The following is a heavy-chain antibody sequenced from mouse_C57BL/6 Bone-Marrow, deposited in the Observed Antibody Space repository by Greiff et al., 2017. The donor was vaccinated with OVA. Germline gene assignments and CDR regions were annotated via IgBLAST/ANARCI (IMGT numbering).Heavy chain of an antibody. D-gene: IGHD2-3*01. CDR2: IYPGSGNT. CDR1: GYTFTDHY. V-gene: IGHV1-76*01. CDR3: ARDDGYFFEY. Sequence: VKLVESGAEVVRPGASVKLSCKASGYTFTDHYINWVKQRPGQGLEWIARIYPGSGNTYYTEKFKGKATLTAEQSSNTAYMQLSSLTSEDSADYFCARDDGYFFEYWGQGTTLTVSS. J-gene: IGHJ2*01.